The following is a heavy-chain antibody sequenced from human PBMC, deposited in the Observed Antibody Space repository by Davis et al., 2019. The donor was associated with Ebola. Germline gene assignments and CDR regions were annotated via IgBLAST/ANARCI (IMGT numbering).Heavy chain of an antibody. CDR1: GYTFTGYY. CDR3: ATGGSYLGMYY. J-gene: IGHJ4*02. Sequence: ASVKVSCKASGYTFTGYYMHWVRQAPGQGLEWMGWINPNSGGTNYAQKFQGRVTMTEDTSTDTAYMELSSLRSEDTAVYYCATGGSYLGMYYWGQGTLVTVSS. V-gene: IGHV1-2*02. D-gene: IGHD1-26*01. CDR2: INPNSGGT.